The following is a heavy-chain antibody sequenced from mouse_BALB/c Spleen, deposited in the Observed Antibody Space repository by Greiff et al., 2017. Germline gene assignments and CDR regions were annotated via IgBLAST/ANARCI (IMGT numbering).Heavy chain of an antibody. J-gene: IGHJ1*01. Sequence: QVQLQQSGPGLVAPSQSLSITCTVSGFSLTSYGVHWVRQPPGKGLEWLGVIWAGGSTNYNSALMSRLSISKDNSKSQVFLKMNSLQTDDTAMYYCARGDWDDWYFDVWGAGTTVTVSS. CDR1: GFSLTSYG. D-gene: IGHD4-1*01. V-gene: IGHV2-9*02. CDR3: ARGDWDDWYFDV. CDR2: IWAGGST.